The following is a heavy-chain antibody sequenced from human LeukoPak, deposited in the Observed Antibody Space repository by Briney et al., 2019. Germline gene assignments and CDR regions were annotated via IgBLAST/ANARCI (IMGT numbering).Heavy chain of an antibody. CDR3: AKVKRGVPAASNYLDY. J-gene: IGHJ4*02. CDR1: GFTFRRYA. Sequence: SGGAPRLSCAHSGFTFRRYAMSGIRQALQKRLERVWAISGSGDSTYYTDSVRGRFTLSTDNTKNTQYLHISRLRDEDTPVYYSAKVKRGVPAASNYLDYGGQGTVVTVSS. D-gene: IGHD2-2*01. V-gene: IGHV3-23*01. CDR2: ISGSGDST.